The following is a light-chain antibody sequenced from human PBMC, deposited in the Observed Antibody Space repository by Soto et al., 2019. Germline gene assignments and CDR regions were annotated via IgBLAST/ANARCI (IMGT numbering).Light chain of an antibody. J-gene: IGLJ3*02. CDR2: GNS. V-gene: IGLV1-40*01. CDR3: QSYDSSLSSWV. CDR1: SSNIGAGYD. Sequence: QSVLTQPPSVSGAPGQRVTISCTGSSSNIGAGYDVHWYQQLPGTAPKLLISGNSNRPSGVPDRFSGSKSGTSASLAITGLQASDDADYYCQSYDSSLSSWVFGGGTKLTVL.